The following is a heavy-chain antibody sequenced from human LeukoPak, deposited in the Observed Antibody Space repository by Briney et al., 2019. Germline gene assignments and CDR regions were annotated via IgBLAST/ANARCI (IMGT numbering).Heavy chain of an antibody. J-gene: IGHJ3*02. CDR1: GYTLTELS. CDR3: ATEGFEVVPAAIGAFDI. D-gene: IGHD2-2*01. CDR2: FDPKDGET. Sequence: GASVKVSCKVSGYTLTELSMHWVRQAPGKGLEWMGGFDPKDGETIYAQKFQGRVTMTEGTSTDTAYMELSSLRSEDTAVYYCATEGFEVVPAAIGAFDIWGQGTMVTVSS. V-gene: IGHV1-24*01.